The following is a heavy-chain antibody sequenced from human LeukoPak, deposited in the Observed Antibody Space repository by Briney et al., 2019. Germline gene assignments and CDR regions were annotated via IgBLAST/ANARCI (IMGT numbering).Heavy chain of an antibody. Sequence: GGSLRLSCAVSGFTFSIHAMSWVRQALGKGLKWGSGINDSGYSTYHAVSVKGLFTISRDNSKNTLYLQMNSLRAEDTAVYYCAKSLDLAVAGIDYWGQGTLVTVSS. D-gene: IGHD6-19*01. CDR3: AKSLDLAVAGIDY. V-gene: IGHV3-23*01. CDR2: INDSGYST. J-gene: IGHJ4*02. CDR1: GFTFSIHA.